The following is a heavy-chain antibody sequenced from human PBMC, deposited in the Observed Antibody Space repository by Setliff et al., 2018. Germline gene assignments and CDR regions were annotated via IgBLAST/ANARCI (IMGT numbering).Heavy chain of an antibody. Sequence: GSLRLSCAASGFTVSSNYMSWVRQAPGRGLEWVSYISGGGGSTYYADSMKGRFTISRDNSRNTLYLQMNSLRPEDTAIYYCVKGAGLLYFYYYMDVWGKGTTVTVSS. CDR2: ISGGGGST. J-gene: IGHJ6*03. CDR3: VKGAGLLYFYYYMDV. CDR1: GFTVSSNY. V-gene: IGHV3-23*01.